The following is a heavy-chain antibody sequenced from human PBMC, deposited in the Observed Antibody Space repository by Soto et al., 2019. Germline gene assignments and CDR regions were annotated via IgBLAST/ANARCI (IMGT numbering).Heavy chain of an antibody. J-gene: IGHJ4*02. V-gene: IGHV1-69*01. CDR1: GGTFSSYA. D-gene: IGHD6-6*01. CDR3: AIDHGIAARRAFDY. Sequence: QVQLVQSGAEVKKPGSSVTVSCTASGGTFSSYAISWVRQAPGQGLEWMGGIIPIFGTANYAQKFQGRVTITADESTSTAYMELSSLRAEDTAVYYCAIDHGIAARRAFDYWGQGTLVTVSS. CDR2: IIPIFGTA.